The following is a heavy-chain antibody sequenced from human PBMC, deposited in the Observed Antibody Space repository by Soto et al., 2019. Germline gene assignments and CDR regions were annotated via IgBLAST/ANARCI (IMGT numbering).Heavy chain of an antibody. V-gene: IGHV3-30-3*01. Sequence: QVQLVESGGGVVQPGRSLRLSCAASGFTFSSYAMHWVRQAPGKGLEWVAVISYDGSNKYYADSVKGRFTISRANSKNTLYLQMNSLRAADTAVYYCARELGGQWLAPPPYYYYYGMDVWGQGTTVTVSS. CDR1: GFTFSSYA. CDR3: ARELGGQWLAPPPYYYYYGMDV. CDR2: ISYDGSNK. D-gene: IGHD6-19*01. J-gene: IGHJ6*02.